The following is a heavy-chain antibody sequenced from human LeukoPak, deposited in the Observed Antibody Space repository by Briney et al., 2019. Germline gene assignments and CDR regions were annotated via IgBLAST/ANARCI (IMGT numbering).Heavy chain of an antibody. J-gene: IGHJ4*02. V-gene: IGHV3-66*01. CDR3: ASVYYGSGSYYKY. CDR1: GFTVSSNY. D-gene: IGHD3-10*01. Sequence: GGSLRLSCAASGFTVSSNYMSWVRQAPGKGLEWVSVIYSGGSTYYADSVKGRFTISRDNSKNTLYLQMNSLRAEDTAVYYCASVYYGSGSYYKYWGQGTLVTVSS. CDR2: IYSGGST.